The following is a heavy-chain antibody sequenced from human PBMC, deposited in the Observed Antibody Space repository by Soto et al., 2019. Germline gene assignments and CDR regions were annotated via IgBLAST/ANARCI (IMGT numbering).Heavy chain of an antibody. CDR1: GFIFNTYD. D-gene: IGHD6-19*01. Sequence: QVQLVESGGGVVQPGRPLRLSCAASGFIFNTYDMHWVRQAPGKGLEWVAVVWYDGSNKYYADSVKGRFTISRDNSKNTLYLQMDSLKAEDTAVYYCARGPTGYNSGWFLAYWGQGTLVTVSS. J-gene: IGHJ4*02. CDR2: VWYDGSNK. CDR3: ARGPTGYNSGWFLAY. V-gene: IGHV3-33*01.